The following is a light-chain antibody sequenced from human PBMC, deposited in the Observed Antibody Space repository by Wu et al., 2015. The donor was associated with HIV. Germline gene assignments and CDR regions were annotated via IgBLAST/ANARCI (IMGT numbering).Light chain of an antibody. CDR1: QGISRA. V-gene: IGKV1-13*02. J-gene: IGKJ4*01. Sequence: SSSCYSGSQGDGVTITCRTSQGISRALAWYQKKPGQPPRLLISDASTLENGVPLRFAGSGSGTEFTLTISNLQPDDLATYYCQLFNSYPLTFGGGPKVEI. CDR3: QLFNSYPLT. CDR2: DAS.